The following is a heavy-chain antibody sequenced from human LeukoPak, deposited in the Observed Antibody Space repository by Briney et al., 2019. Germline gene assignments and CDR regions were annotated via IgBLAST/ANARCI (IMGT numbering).Heavy chain of an antibody. CDR3: AKQGRTYYDISSPYRFDY. V-gene: IGHV3-23*01. D-gene: IGHD3-9*01. CDR2: ISGSGGST. CDR1: GFTFSSYA. J-gene: IGHJ4*02. Sequence: PGGSLRLSCAASGFTFSSYAMSWVRQAPGKGLEWVSAISGSGGSTYYADSVKGRFTISRDNSKNTLYLQMNSLRAEDTAVYYCAKQGRTYYDISSPYRFDYWGQGTLVTVSS.